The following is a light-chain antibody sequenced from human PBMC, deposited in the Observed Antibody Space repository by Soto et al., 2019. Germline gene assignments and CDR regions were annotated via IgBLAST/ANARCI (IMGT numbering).Light chain of an antibody. CDR2: QVS. CDR3: MQGTHWPWT. V-gene: IGKV2-30*01. J-gene: IGKJ1*01. CDR1: QSLVYSNGNAY. Sequence: DAVLTQSPLSLPVTLGQPAAISCRSSQSLVYSNGNAYLIWFQQRPGQSPRRPIYQVSTREAGVPDRFSGSGSGTYFTLTISRVEAEDVGLYYCMQGTHWPWTFGQGTKVEIK.